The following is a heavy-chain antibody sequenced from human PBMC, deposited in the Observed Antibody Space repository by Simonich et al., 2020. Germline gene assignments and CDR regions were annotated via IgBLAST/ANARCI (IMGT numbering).Heavy chain of an antibody. V-gene: IGHV3-73*02. CDR3: ATYYFDY. Sequence: EVQLVESGGGLVQPGGSLKLSCAASGFTFSGSAMHWVRQASGKGLEWVGRIRSKANSYATAYAASVKGRFTISRDESKNTLYLQMNSLRAEDTAVYYCATYYFDYWGQGTLVTVSS. CDR2: IRSKANSYAT. J-gene: IGHJ4*02. CDR1: GFTFSGSA.